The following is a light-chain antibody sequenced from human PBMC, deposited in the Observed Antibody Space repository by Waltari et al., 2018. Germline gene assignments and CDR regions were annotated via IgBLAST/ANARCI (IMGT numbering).Light chain of an antibody. J-gene: IGKJ4*01. V-gene: IGKV1-5*03. CDR3: QQYNSYSLLS. CDR1: QSISKW. Sequence: DIPMTQSPSTLSASVGDRVIFSCRASQSISKWLAWYQQKPGKAPKLLIYKASTLESSVPSRFSGSGSGTEFTLTISSLQPEDFATYYCQQYNSYSLLSFGGGTKVEIK. CDR2: KAS.